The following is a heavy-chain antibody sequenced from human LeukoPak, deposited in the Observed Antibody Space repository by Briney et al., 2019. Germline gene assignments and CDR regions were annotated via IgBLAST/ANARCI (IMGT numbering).Heavy chain of an antibody. D-gene: IGHD6-13*01. Sequence: SETLSLTCTVSGGSISSYYWSWIRQPPGEGLEWIGYIYYSGSTNYNPSLKSRVTISVDTSKNQFSLKLSSVTAADTAVYYCARHAVLNPIAAMGFDYWGQGTLVTVSS. CDR2: IYYSGST. J-gene: IGHJ4*02. CDR3: ARHAVLNPIAAMGFDY. CDR1: GGSISSYY. V-gene: IGHV4-59*08.